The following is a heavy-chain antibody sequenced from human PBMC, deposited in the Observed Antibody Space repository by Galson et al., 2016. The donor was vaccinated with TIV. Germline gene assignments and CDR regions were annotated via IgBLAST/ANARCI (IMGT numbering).Heavy chain of an antibody. CDR3: ARVRFCGPTSCYNYFES. V-gene: IGHV3-74*01. Sequence: SLRLSCAVSGFKFSSFWMHWVRQAPGKSLEWVSGISYDGTTATYAGSVKGRFIISRDNAKNTMYLQMNSLRAEDTAVYYCARVRFCGPTSCYNYFESWGRGNLVIVSS. CDR1: GFKFSSFW. CDR2: ISYDGTTA. J-gene: IGHJ5*01. D-gene: IGHD2-2*02.